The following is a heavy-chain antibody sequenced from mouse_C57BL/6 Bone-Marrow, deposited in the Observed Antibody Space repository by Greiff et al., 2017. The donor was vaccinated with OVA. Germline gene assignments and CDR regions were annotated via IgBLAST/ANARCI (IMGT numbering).Heavy chain of an antibody. J-gene: IGHJ3*01. CDR3: ARGLAWFAY. CDR1: GFPFSDFF. Sequence: EVKLMESGGGFVPPGGSLKLSCSASGFPFSDFFLYWVRQTPEKRLEWVAYISNGGGSTYYPDTVKGRFTISRDNAKNTLYLQMSRLKSEDTAMYYCARGLAWFAYWGQGTLVTVSA. V-gene: IGHV5-12*01. CDR2: ISNGGGST.